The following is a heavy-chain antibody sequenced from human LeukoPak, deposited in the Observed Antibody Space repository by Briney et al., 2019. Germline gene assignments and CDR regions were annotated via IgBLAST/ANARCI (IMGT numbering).Heavy chain of an antibody. CDR1: GGSFSGYY. CDR2: INHSGST. J-gene: IGHJ6*04. CDR3: LLWLGKLSLHNGMDV. D-gene: IGHD3-10*01. Sequence: SETLSLTCAVYGGSFSGYYWNWIRQPPGKGLEWIGEINHSGSTAYNPSLKSRVTLSVDTSKNQLSLKLSSVTAADTAVYYCLLWLGKLSLHNGMDVWGKGTTVTVCS. V-gene: IGHV4-34*01.